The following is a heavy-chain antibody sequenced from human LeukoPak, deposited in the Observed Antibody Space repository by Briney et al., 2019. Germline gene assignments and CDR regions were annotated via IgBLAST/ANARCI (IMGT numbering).Heavy chain of an antibody. Sequence: GGSLRLSCAASGFTFSSYAMHWVRQAPGKGLGWVAVISYDGSNKYYADSVKGRFTISRDNSKNTLYLQMNSLRAEDTAVYYCARGEFLDGYNLADFDYWGQGTLVTVSS. CDR3: ARGEFLDGYNLADFDY. V-gene: IGHV3-30*04. CDR2: ISYDGSNK. J-gene: IGHJ4*02. CDR1: GFTFSSYA. D-gene: IGHD5-24*01.